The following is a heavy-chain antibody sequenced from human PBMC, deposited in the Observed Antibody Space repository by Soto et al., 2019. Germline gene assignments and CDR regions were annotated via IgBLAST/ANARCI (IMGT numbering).Heavy chain of an antibody. CDR2: INHSGST. V-gene: IGHV4-34*01. CDR1: GGSFSGYY. J-gene: IGHJ6*03. Sequence: QVQLQQWGAGLLKPSETLSLTCAVYGGSFSGYYWSWIRQPPGKGLEWIGEINHSGSTNYNPSLKSRVTRSVDTSKNQFSLKLSSVTAADTAVYYCARGGGCSSTSCYASYYYMDVWGKGTTVTVSS. D-gene: IGHD2-2*01. CDR3: ARGGGCSSTSCYASYYYMDV.